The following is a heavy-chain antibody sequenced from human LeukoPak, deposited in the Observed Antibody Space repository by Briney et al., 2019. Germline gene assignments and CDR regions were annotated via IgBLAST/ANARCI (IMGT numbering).Heavy chain of an antibody. CDR1: GFTFNTYS. CDR3: ARDRCGDICFYGLDV. Sequence: GGSLRLFCAASGFTFNTYSMLWVPHAPGKGLESVSGVSGSGGNTYYADSVKGRFTISRDNSKNTLFLEINSLRAEDTAVYYCARDRCGDICFYGLDVWGQGTMVTVSS. D-gene: IGHD2-21*01. V-gene: IGHV3-23*01. CDR2: VSGSGGNT. J-gene: IGHJ6*02.